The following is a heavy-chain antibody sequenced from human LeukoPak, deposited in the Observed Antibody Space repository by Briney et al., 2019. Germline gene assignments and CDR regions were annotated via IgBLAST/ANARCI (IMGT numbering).Heavy chain of an antibody. CDR3: VRLVVVVTANWFDP. Sequence: GGSLRLSCAASGFTFSTYWMSWVRQAPGKGLEWVANIKEDGSEKYYVDSEKGRFTISRDNAKNSLYLQMNSLRAEDTAVYYCVRLVVVVTANWFDPWGQGTLVTVSS. V-gene: IGHV3-7*01. CDR2: IKEDGSEK. CDR1: GFTFSTYW. J-gene: IGHJ5*02. D-gene: IGHD2-21*02.